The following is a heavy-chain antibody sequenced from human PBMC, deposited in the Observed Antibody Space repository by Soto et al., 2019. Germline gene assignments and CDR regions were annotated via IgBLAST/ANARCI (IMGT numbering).Heavy chain of an antibody. D-gene: IGHD6-13*01. CDR3: ARDRKSSNWPNFVS. CDR2: VLPFLDVT. J-gene: IGHJ6*02. Sequence: SVKVSCKTSEDTFSIYTLSWVRQAPGQGLVWMGRVLPFLDVTTYSQRFQGRVTITADRSTTTAYMELSSLTFEDTAVYYCARDRKSSNWPNFVSWGQGTTVTVS. V-gene: IGHV1-69*02. CDR1: EDTFSIYT.